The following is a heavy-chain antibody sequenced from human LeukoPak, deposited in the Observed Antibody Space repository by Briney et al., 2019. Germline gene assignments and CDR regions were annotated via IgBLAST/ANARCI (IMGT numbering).Heavy chain of an antibody. V-gene: IGHV5-51*01. CDR2: IYPGDSDT. D-gene: IGHD6-19*01. Sequence: GESLKISCKGSGYSFTSYWIGWVRQMPGKGLEWMGLIYPGDSDTRYSPSFQGQVTISADKSINTAYLQWSSLKASDTAMYYCASREGSSGWYLVHWGQGTLVTVSS. CDR1: GYSFTSYW. J-gene: IGHJ4*02. CDR3: ASREGSSGWYLVH.